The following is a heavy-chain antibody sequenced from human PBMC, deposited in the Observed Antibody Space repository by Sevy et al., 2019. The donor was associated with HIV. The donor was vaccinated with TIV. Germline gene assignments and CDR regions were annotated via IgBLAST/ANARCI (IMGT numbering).Heavy chain of an antibody. CDR3: ASQPGYRSTYYGFSLSRTFDS. CDR1: GGSITSNNYY. J-gene: IGHJ4*02. Sequence: SETLSLTCSVSGGSITSNNYYWGWIRQPPGKGLVWIGSIYHSGNTYYNPSLKSRVTVSVDTSRSHFSLKVTSVAASDTAVYFCASQPGYRSTYYGFSLSRTFDSWGPGTLVTVSS. CDR2: IYHSGNT. V-gene: IGHV4-39*01. D-gene: IGHD6-19*01.